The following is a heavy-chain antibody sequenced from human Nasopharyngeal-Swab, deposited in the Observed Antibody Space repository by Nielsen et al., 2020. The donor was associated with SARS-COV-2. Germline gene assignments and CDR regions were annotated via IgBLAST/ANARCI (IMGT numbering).Heavy chain of an antibody. J-gene: IGHJ4*02. CDR2: IIPIFGTA. CDR1: GYTFTSYA. D-gene: IGHD3-3*01. Sequence: SVKVSCKASGYTFTSYAMNWVRQAPGQGLEWMGGIIPIFGTASYAQKFQDRVTITADESTSTAYMELSSLESEDTAVYYCARGPIFGVVISYFDYWGQGALVTVSS. CDR3: ARGPIFGVVISYFDY. V-gene: IGHV1-69*13.